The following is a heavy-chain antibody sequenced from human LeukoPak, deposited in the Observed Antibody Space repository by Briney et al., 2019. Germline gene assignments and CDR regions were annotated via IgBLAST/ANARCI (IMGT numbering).Heavy chain of an antibody. D-gene: IGHD5-18*01. J-gene: IGHJ5*02. CDR3: AKSDTAMVTHRFDP. V-gene: IGHV3-43*02. CDR1: GFTFDDYA. Sequence: PGGSLRLSCAASGFTFDDYAMHWVRQAPGKGLEWVSLISGDGGSTYYADSVKGRFTISRDNSRNSLYLQMNSLRTEDTALYYCAKSDTAMVTHRFDPWGQGTLVTVSS. CDR2: ISGDGGST.